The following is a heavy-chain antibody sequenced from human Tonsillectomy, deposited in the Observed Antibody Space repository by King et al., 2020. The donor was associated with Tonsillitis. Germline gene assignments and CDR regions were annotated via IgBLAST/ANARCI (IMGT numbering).Heavy chain of an antibody. CDR1: GASLSGYD. Sequence: LQLQESGPRLVKPSETLSLSCTVSGASLSGYDWTWLRQAPGKGLEWIGYISYSGNTDYGPSFTSRVTISMDTSKNEFSLTLTSVTAADTAVYYCARDLRRNLNWFEPWGQGILVAVSS. D-gene: IGHD1-14*01. CDR2: ISYSGNT. CDR3: ARDLRRNLNWFEP. J-gene: IGHJ5*02. V-gene: IGHV4-59*01.